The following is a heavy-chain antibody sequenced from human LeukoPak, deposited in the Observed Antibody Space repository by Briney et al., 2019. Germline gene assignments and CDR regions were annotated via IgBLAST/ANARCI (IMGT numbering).Heavy chain of an antibody. J-gene: IGHJ4*02. Sequence: GGSLRLSCAASGFTFDEFAMYWVRQPPTKGLEWVSLISGDGGSTYYADSVKGRFTVSRDNSKDSLYLEMNSLRTEDTAFYYCAKDTDLDYSGSGSSFDSWGQGTLVTVSS. CDR2: ISGDGGST. CDR1: GFTFDEFA. CDR3: AKDTDLDYSGSGSSFDS. D-gene: IGHD3-10*01. V-gene: IGHV3-43*02.